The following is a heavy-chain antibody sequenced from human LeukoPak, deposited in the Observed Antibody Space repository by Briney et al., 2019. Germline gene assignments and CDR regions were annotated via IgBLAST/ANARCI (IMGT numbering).Heavy chain of an antibody. CDR1: GFTFSNAW. J-gene: IGHJ4*02. Sequence: PGGSLRLSCAASGFTFSNAWMSWVRQAPGKGLEWVGRIKSKTDGGTTDYAAPVKGRFTISRDDSKNTLYLQMNSLKTEDTAVYYCTTVSLRLIGIGFGELLKDWGQGTLVTVSS. V-gene: IGHV3-15*01. D-gene: IGHD3-10*01. CDR2: IKSKTDGGTT. CDR3: TTVSLRLIGIGFGELLKD.